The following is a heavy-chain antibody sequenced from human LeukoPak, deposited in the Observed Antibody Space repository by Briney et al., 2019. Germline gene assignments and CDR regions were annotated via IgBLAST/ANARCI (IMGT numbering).Heavy chain of an antibody. CDR2: IYYSGST. D-gene: IGHD3-9*01. V-gene: IGHV4-59*01. CDR1: GGSISSYY. J-gene: IGHJ4*02. CDR3: ERVGYYDILTGYYGDF. Sequence: PSETLSLTCSVSGGSISSYYWIWIRQPPGKGLEGIGYIYYSGSTNYNPSLKRRVTISVDTSKNQFSLKLSSVTAADTPVYYCERVGYYDILTGYYGDFWGQGTLVTVSS.